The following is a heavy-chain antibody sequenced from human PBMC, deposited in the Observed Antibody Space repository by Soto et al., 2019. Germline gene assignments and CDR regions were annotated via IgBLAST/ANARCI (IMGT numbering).Heavy chain of an antibody. CDR2: VNPNNGDT. CDR3: AKVSRKGSAIDFDY. D-gene: IGHD3-10*01. V-gene: IGHV1-8*01. Sequence: QVQLVQSGAELKKPGASVKVSCKASGYTFSNYDMNWVRQATVQGPEWIGWVNPNNGDTGYAQKFQSRVTLTTDISTTTAYMELTSLRSEDTAIYYCAKVSRKGSAIDFDYWGQGTLITVSS. J-gene: IGHJ4*02. CDR1: GYTFSNYD.